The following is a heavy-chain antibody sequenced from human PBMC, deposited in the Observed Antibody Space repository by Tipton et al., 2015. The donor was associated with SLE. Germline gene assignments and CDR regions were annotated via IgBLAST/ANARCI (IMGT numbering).Heavy chain of an antibody. D-gene: IGHD3-10*01. J-gene: IGHJ6*02. CDR2: INHSGST. CDR3: ARRFRGGPLSMDV. Sequence: TLSLTCAVYGGSFSGYYWSWIRQPPGKGLEWIGEINHSGSTNCNPSLKSRVTISVDTSKNQFSLKLSSVTAADTAVYYCARRFRGGPLSMDVWGQGTTVTVSS. CDR1: GGSFSGYY. V-gene: IGHV4-34*01.